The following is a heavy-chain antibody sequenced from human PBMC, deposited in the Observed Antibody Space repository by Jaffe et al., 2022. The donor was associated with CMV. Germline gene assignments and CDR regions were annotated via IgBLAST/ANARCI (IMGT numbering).Heavy chain of an antibody. D-gene: IGHD7-27*01. CDR1: GYSFTSYW. CDR2: IDPSDSYT. V-gene: IGHV5-10-1*03. CDR3: ARGAHLTGDRGGDAFDI. J-gene: IGHJ3*02. Sequence: EVQLVQSGAEVKKPGESLRISCKGSGYSFTSYWISWVRQMPGKGLEWMGRIDPSDSYTNYSPSFQGHVTISADKSISTAYLQWSSLKASDTAMYYCARGAHLTGDRGGDAFDIWGQGTMVTVSS.